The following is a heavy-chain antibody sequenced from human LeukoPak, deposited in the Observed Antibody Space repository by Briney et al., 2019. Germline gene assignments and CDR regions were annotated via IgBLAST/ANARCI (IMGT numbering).Heavy chain of an antibody. D-gene: IGHD3-10*01. Sequence: SETLSLTCTVSGGSISSSSYYWGWIRQPPGKGLEWIGSIYYSGSTYYNPSLKSRVTISVDTSKNQFSLKLSSVTAADTAVYYCARQSLWSVYDYWGQGTLVTVSS. CDR3: ARQSLWSVYDY. CDR1: GGSISSSSYY. CDR2: IYYSGST. V-gene: IGHV4-39*07. J-gene: IGHJ4*02.